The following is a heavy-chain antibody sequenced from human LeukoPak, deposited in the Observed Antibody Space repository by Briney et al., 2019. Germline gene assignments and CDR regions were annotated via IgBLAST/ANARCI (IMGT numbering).Heavy chain of an antibody. J-gene: IGHJ4*02. V-gene: IGHV1-2*02. CDR3: ARGYQYYDFWSGPGGDY. D-gene: IGHD3-3*01. CDR1: GYTFTGYY. Sequence: ASVKVSCKASGYTFTGYYMHWVRQAPGQGLEWMGWINPNSGGTNYAQKFQGRVTMTRDMSTSTVYMELSSLRSEDTAVYYCARGYQYYDFWSGPGGDYWGQGTLVTVSS. CDR2: INPNSGGT.